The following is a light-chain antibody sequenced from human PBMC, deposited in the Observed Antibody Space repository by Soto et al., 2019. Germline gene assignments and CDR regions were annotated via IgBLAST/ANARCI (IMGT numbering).Light chain of an antibody. CDR3: SSYTGSSTPV. V-gene: IGLV2-14*01. CDR2: EVS. Sequence: QSVLTQPASVSGSPGQSITISCTGTSSDVGGYNYVSWYQHHPGKAPKLMIYEVSNRPSGVSNRFSGSKSGNTASLTISGLQAEDEADYYCSSYTGSSTPVFGGGTQLTVL. CDR1: SSDVGGYNY. J-gene: IGLJ3*02.